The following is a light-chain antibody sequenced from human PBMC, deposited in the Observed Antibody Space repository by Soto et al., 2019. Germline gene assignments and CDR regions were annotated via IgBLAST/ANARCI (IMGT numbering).Light chain of an antibody. V-gene: IGKV3-20*01. CDR1: QSVSSY. CDR3: QQYGSLSWT. CDR2: GAS. Sequence: EIVLTQSAATLSFSPGERATLSCRASQSVSSYLAWYQQKPGQAPRLLIYGASTRATGVPDRFSGSGSGTDFTLTISRLEPEDFAVYHCQQYGSLSWTFGQGTKVDI. J-gene: IGKJ1*01.